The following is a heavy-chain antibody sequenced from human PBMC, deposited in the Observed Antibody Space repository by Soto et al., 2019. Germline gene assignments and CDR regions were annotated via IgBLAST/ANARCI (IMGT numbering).Heavy chain of an antibody. V-gene: IGHV3-30*18. J-gene: IGHJ4*02. CDR3: AKDRSVGCGGDCPFDY. CDR2: ISYDGSDT. D-gene: IGHD2-21*02. Sequence: QVPLVESGGGVVQPGRSLRLSCAASGFTFSHYGIHWVRQAPGKGLEWVAVISYDGSDTHYADSVKGRFTISRDESKNTLYLQMNSLRAEDTALYYCAKDRSVGCGGDCPFDYWGQGTLVTVSS. CDR1: GFTFSHYG.